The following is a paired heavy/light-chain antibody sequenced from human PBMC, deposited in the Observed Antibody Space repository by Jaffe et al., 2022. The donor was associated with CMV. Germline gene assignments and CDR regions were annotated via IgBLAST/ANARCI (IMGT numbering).Heavy chain of an antibody. D-gene: IGHD3-10*01. V-gene: IGHV3-9*01. CDR2: INWNGVSI. J-gene: IGHJ6*02. CDR1: GFTFDDYA. Sequence: EVQLVESGGGLVQPGRSLRLSCAASGFTFDDYAMHWVRQVPGKGLEWVAGINWNGVSIGYADSVKGRFTISRDDARNSLYLQMNRLRPEDTALYYCAKDIFRGRGAPTAWFGMDVWGLGTTVIVSS. CDR3: AKDIFRGRGAPTAWFGMDV.
Light chain of an antibody. CDR1: QSVLYSSENRNY. CDR2: WAS. CDR3: QQYYGTPLT. V-gene: IGKV4-1*01. Sequence: DIVMTQSPDSLAVSLGERATINCKSSQSVLYSSENRNYLGWYQKKPGQPPKLLLYWASTREAGVPDRFSGSGSGTDFTLTISSLQAEDVAVYYCQQYYGTPLTFGGGTKVEIK. J-gene: IGKJ4*01.